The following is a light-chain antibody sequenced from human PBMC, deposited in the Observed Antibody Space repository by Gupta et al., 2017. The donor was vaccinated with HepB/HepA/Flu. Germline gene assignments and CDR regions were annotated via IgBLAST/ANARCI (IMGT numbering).Light chain of an antibody. CDR2: AVF. Sequence: DIQMTQSPTALSASVGDRVTISCQASQDIRYYLNWYQQKPGKAPKLLIYAVFNLTTGVPSRFTGSGSGTDFTFTISRLQPEDIATYFCQQYGNLPLTFGGGTKVEFE. CDR1: QDIRYY. V-gene: IGKV1-33*01. CDR3: QQYGNLPLT. J-gene: IGKJ4*01.